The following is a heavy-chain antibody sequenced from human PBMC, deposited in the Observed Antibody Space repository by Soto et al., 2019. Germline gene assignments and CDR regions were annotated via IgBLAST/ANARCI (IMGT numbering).Heavy chain of an antibody. Sequence: QVQLVESGGGVVQPGRPLRLSCAASGFTFSSYAMHWVRQAPGKGLEWVAVISYDGSNKYYADSVKGRFTISRDNSKNTLYLQMNSLRAEDTAVYYCARDLGIAVAGTEANYWGQGTLVTVSS. J-gene: IGHJ4*02. CDR1: GFTFSSYA. V-gene: IGHV3-30-3*01. CDR2: ISYDGSNK. CDR3: ARDLGIAVAGTEANY. D-gene: IGHD6-19*01.